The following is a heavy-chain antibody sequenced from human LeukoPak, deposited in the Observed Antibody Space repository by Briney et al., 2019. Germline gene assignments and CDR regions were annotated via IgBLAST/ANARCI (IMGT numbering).Heavy chain of an antibody. V-gene: IGHV4-39*01. J-gene: IGHJ5*02. Sequence: SETLSLTCAVSGYSISSSSYYWGWIRQPPGKGLEWIGSIYYSGSTYYNPSLKSRVTISVDTSKNQFSLKLSSVTAADTAVYYCARHYYDSNWFDPWGQGTLVTVSS. D-gene: IGHD3-3*01. CDR3: ARHYYDSNWFDP. CDR2: IYYSGST. CDR1: GYSISSSSYY.